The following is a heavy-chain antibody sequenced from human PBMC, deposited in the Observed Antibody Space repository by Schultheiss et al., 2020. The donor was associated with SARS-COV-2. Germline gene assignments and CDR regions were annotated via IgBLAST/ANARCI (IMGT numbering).Heavy chain of an antibody. Sequence: GESLKISCAASGFTFSSYAMSWVRQAPGKGLEWVSAISGSGGSTYYADSVKGRFTISRDNSKNTLYLQMNSLRAEDTAVYYCAKDRDYSSSWFDYWGQGTLVTVSS. CDR3: AKDRDYSSSWFDY. J-gene: IGHJ4*02. CDR1: GFTFSSYA. D-gene: IGHD6-13*01. V-gene: IGHV3-23*01. CDR2: ISGSGGST.